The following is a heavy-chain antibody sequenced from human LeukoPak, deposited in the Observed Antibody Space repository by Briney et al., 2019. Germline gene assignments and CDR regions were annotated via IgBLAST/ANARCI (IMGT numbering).Heavy chain of an antibody. CDR3: ARRSRYYDSSGYYQYRFDY. V-gene: IGHV4-59*08. CDR2: IYYSGST. D-gene: IGHD3-22*01. CDR1: GGSISSYY. J-gene: IGHJ4*02. Sequence: SETLSLTCIVSGGSISSYYWSWIRQPPGKGLEWIGYIYYSGSTNYNPSLKSRVTISVDTSKNQFSLKLSSVTAADTAVYYCARRSRYYDSSGYYQYRFDYWGQGTLVTVSS.